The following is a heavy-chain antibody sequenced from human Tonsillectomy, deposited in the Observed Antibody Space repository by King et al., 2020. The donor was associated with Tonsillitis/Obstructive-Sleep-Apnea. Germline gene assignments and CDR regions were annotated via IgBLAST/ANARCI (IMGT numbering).Heavy chain of an antibody. D-gene: IGHD5-12*01. CDR2: IYSGGRT. CDR1: GFTVSSDY. Sequence: VQLVESGGGLVQPGGSLRLSCAASGFTVSSDYMSWVRQAPGKGLEWVSVIYSGGRTSYADPEKGRFTISRDNSKNTQYLQMNSLRAEDTAVYYCGRCFSGGVYWGQGTLGTVSS. V-gene: IGHV3-66*01. CDR3: GRCFSGGVY. J-gene: IGHJ4*02.